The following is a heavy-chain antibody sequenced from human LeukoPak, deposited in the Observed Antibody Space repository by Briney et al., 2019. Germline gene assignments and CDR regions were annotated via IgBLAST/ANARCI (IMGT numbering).Heavy chain of an antibody. CDR3: ATGYSSGWFYY. CDR1: GYTLTELS. Sequence: ASVKGSCKVSGYTLTELSMHWVRQAPGKGLEWMGGFDLEDGETIHAQKFQCRVTMTEDTSTDTAYMELSSLRSEDTAVYYCATGYSSGWFYYWGQGTLVTVSS. CDR2: FDLEDGET. J-gene: IGHJ4*02. D-gene: IGHD6-19*01. V-gene: IGHV1-24*01.